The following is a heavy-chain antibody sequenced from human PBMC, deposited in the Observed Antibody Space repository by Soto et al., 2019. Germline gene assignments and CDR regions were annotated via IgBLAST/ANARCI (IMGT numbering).Heavy chain of an antibody. J-gene: IGHJ3*02. D-gene: IGHD3-22*01. CDR1: GYSSSSYR. CDR2: IYPGESAT. Sequence: PGESLKISCKGSGYSSSSYRIGWVRQIPGKGPEWMGIIYPGESATRYSPSFQGQVNISADKSISTAYLQWSSLKAWDTAMYYCARHFGLTYYYDSCGETDAFDIWGQGTMVTVSS. CDR3: ARHFGLTYYYDSCGETDAFDI. V-gene: IGHV5-51*01.